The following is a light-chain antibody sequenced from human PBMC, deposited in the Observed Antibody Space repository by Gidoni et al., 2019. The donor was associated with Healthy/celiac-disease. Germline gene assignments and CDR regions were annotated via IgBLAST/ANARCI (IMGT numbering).Light chain of an antibody. CDR2: GAS. J-gene: IGKJ3*01. CDR1: QSVSSTY. V-gene: IGKV3-20*01. Sequence: EIVLTQSPGTLSLSPGERATLSCRASQSVSSTYLAWYQQKPGQAPRLLIYGASSRATGIPDRFSGSGSGTDFTLTISRLEPEDFAVYYCQQYGSSPAFXPXTKVDLK. CDR3: QQYGSSPA.